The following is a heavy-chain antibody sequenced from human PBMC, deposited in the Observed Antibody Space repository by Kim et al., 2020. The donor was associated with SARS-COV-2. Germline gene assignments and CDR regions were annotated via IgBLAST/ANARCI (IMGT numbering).Heavy chain of an antibody. J-gene: IGHJ4*02. V-gene: IGHV4-31*02. D-gene: IGHD6-13*01. CDR3: ASPAAGTTEYYFDY. Sequence: PSLKCRVTISVDTSKNQFSLKLSSVTAADTAVYYCASPAAGTTEYYFDYWGQGTLVTVSS.